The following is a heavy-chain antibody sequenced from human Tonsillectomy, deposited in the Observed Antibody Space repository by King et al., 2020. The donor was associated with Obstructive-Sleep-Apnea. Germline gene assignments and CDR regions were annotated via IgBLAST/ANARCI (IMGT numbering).Heavy chain of an antibody. D-gene: IGHD5-18*01. Sequence: VQLVESGGGLVQPGRSLRLSCAASGFAFDDYAMHWVRQAPGKGLEWVSGISWNSGSIGDADSVKGRFTISRDNAKNSLYLQMNSLRAEDTALYYCAKDFNVDTAMGDYWGQGTLVTVSS. V-gene: IGHV3-9*01. CDR2: ISWNSGSI. CDR3: AKDFNVDTAMGDY. CDR1: GFAFDDYA. J-gene: IGHJ4*02.